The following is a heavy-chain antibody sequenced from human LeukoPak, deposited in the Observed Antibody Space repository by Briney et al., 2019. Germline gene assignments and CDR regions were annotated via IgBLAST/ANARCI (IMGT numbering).Heavy chain of an antibody. CDR2: IYHSGST. CDR3: ARVLHDYDDSSGVDY. V-gene: IGHV4-38-2*02. J-gene: IGHJ4*02. D-gene: IGHD3-22*01. CDR1: GYSISSGYY. Sequence: SETLSLTCTVSGYSISSGYYWGWIRQPPGKGLEWIGSIYHSGSTYYNPSLKSRVTISVDTSKNQFSLKLSSVTAADTAAYYCARVLHDYDDSSGVDYWGQRNLVTVSS.